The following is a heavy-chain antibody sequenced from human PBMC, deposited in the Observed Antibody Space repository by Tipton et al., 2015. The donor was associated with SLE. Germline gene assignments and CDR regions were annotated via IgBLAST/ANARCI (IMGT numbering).Heavy chain of an antibody. D-gene: IGHD6-13*01. CDR2: VHYTGGT. Sequence: GLVKPSETLSLTCTVSGGSINSPYWSWIRQPPGKGREWIGNVHYTGGTNYNPSLDSRVTISIETSKNTFSLKLSSVTAADTAVYYCARDLHGGSSSWSYGMDVWGQGTTVTVSS. CDR3: ARDLHGGSSSWSYGMDV. V-gene: IGHV4-59*11. CDR1: GGSINSPY. J-gene: IGHJ6*02.